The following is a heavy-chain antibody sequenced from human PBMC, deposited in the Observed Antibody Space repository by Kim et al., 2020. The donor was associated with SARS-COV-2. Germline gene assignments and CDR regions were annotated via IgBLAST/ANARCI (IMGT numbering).Heavy chain of an antibody. CDR2: INAGNGNT. V-gene: IGHV1-3*01. Sequence: ASVKVSCKASGYTFTSYAMHWVRQAPGQRLEWMGWINAGNGNTKYSQKFQGRVTITRDTSASTAYMELSSLRSEDTAVYYCARDLGPMVRGVDTFDPWGQGTLVTVSS. CDR1: GYTFTSYA. CDR3: ARDLGPMVRGVDTFDP. J-gene: IGHJ5*02. D-gene: IGHD3-10*01.